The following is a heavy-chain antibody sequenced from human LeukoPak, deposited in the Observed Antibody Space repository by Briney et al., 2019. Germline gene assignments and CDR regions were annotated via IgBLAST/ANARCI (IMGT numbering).Heavy chain of an antibody. Sequence: GGSLRLSCAASGFTVSSTYMNWVRQAPGKGLEWVSVIYSGGKTFYADSVKGRFTISKDNSKNTLYLQMNSLRAEDTAVYYCARGGVRDFFYYAMDVWGQGTTVTVSS. V-gene: IGHV3-53*01. J-gene: IGHJ6*02. CDR3: ARGGVRDFFYYAMDV. CDR1: GFTVSSTY. D-gene: IGHD3-10*01. CDR2: IYSGGKT.